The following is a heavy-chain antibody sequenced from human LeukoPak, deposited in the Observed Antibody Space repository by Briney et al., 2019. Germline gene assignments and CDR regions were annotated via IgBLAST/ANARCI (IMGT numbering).Heavy chain of an antibody. J-gene: IGHJ6*03. CDR1: GGSFSGYY. CDR3: ARGAGRVDIVVVPANYYYMDV. V-gene: IGHV4-34*01. D-gene: IGHD2-2*01. Sequence: SESLSLTCAVYGGSFSGYYWSWIRQPPGKGLEWIGEINDSGSTNYNPSLKSRVTISVDTSKNQFSLKLSSVTAADTAVYYCARGAGRVDIVVVPANYYYMDVWGKGTTVTAS. CDR2: INDSGST.